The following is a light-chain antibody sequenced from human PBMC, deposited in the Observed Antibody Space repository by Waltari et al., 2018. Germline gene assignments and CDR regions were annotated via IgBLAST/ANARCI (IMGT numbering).Light chain of an antibody. CDR1: SSNIGNNY. J-gene: IGLJ3*02. CDR2: EIN. CDR3: GTWDSSLGTFWV. Sequence: QSVLTQPPSVSAAPGQKVTISCAGSSSNIGNNYVSWYQKLPGTATKLLNYEINKQPSGIPDRFSGSKSGTSATLCITGLQTGDEADYYCGTWDSSLGTFWVFGGGTKLTVL. V-gene: IGLV1-51*02.